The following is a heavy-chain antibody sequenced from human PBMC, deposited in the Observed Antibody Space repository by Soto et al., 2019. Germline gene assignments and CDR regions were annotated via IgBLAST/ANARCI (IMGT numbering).Heavy chain of an antibody. CDR3: ARLGGITMLFDP. J-gene: IGHJ5*02. CDR2: IDPSDSYA. D-gene: IGHD3-10*02. Sequence: VQLVPSGAEVKKPGESLRISCQGSGYSFTSYWISWVRQMPGKGLEWMGTIDPSDSYANYSPSFQGHVTISADKSSRTAYLHWSRLEASDTAMYYCARLGGITMLFDPWGEGTLVTVSS. V-gene: IGHV5-10-1*01. CDR1: GYSFTSYW.